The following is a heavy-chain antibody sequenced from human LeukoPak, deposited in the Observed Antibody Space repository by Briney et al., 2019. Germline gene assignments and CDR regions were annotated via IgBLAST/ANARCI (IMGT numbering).Heavy chain of an antibody. CDR3: ARVKSNYYGSGSSAPL. V-gene: IGHV3-11*01. J-gene: IGHJ4*02. CDR1: GFIFSDYY. Sequence: PGGSLGLSCAASGFIFSDYYMSWIREAPGKGLEWVSYISSSGSTIYYADFVKDRFTIPRDNPKHSLYLPVHSLSSEDTSVYYCARVKSNYYGSGSSAPLWGQGTVVTVSS. CDR2: ISSSGSTI. D-gene: IGHD3-10*01.